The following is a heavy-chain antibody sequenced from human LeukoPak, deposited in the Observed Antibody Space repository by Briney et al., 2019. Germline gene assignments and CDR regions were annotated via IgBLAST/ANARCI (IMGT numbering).Heavy chain of an antibody. Sequence: GGSLRLSCEASGFIFSDYYMSWMRQAPGKGLEWLSYIDGSSSRTNYADSVKGRFTISRDNVKNSLYLQMNSLRAEDTAVYYCAKDRRIQLWLGFDYWGQGTLVTVSS. D-gene: IGHD5-18*01. V-gene: IGHV3-11*05. CDR3: AKDRRIQLWLGFDY. CDR1: GFIFSDYY. CDR2: IDGSSSRT. J-gene: IGHJ4*02.